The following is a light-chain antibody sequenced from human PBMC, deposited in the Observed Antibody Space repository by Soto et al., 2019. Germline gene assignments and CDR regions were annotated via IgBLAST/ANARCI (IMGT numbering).Light chain of an antibody. CDR2: VVS. CDR3: TSYTSISTYV. Sequence: QSALTQPASVSGSPGQSITISCTGIRSDVGAYNYVSWYQHHPGKAPSLVICVVSNWLSGISDRFSVSKSGNTASLTISGLLPENEADYYCTSYTSISTYVFGTGTKVTVL. V-gene: IGLV2-14*01. CDR1: RSDVGAYNY. J-gene: IGLJ1*01.